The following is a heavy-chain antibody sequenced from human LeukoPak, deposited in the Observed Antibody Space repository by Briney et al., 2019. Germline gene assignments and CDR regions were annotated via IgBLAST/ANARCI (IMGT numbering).Heavy chain of an antibody. CDR3: ARDDTGTMVREDPRYYSIFDY. D-gene: IGHD3-10*01. V-gene: IGHV3-7*01. CDR2: INQDGSEK. CDR1: GFTFSNYW. J-gene: IGHJ4*02. Sequence: PGGSLRLSCAASGFTFSNYWVTWVRQAPGKGLVWVANINQDGSEKYYVDSVKGRFTISRDNAKNSLYLQMNSLRAEDTAVYYCARDDTGTMVREDPRYYSIFDYWGQGTLVTVSS.